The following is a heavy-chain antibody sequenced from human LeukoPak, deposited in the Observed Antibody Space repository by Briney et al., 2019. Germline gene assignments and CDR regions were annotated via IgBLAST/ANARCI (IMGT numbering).Heavy chain of an antibody. Sequence: GGSLRLSCAASGFTFSRYWISWVRQAPGKGLEWVANIEQDGSEKYYVDSVKGRFTISRDNAKNSLYLQMNSLRGEDTAVYYCVRVSCTNGVCYGFDYWGQGTLVTVSS. CDR2: IEQDGSEK. CDR1: GFTFSRYW. D-gene: IGHD2-8*01. J-gene: IGHJ4*02. CDR3: VRVSCTNGVCYGFDY. V-gene: IGHV3-7*01.